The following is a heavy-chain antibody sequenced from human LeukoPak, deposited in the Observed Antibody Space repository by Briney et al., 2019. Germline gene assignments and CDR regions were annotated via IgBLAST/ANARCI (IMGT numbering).Heavy chain of an antibody. J-gene: IGHJ4*02. D-gene: IGHD2-15*01. Sequence: GGSLRLSCAASGFAFSNFWMSWVRQAPGKGLEWVANIRQDGSERNYVDSVKGRFTISRDNAKNSVYLQMNSLRAEDTAVYYRTRDRGVVVVAATRPDYWGQGTLVTVSS. V-gene: IGHV3-7*01. CDR1: GFAFSNFW. CDR2: IRQDGSER. CDR3: TRDRGVVVVAATRPDY.